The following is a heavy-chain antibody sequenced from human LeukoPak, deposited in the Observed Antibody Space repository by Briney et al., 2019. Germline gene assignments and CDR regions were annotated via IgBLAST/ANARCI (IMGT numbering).Heavy chain of an antibody. CDR3: ARWGGAGMDV. Sequence: GAPVKLSCKASGYTFTSYYMHWVRQAPGQGLEWMGIINPSGGSTSYAQKFQGRVIMTRDTSTSTVYMELSSLRSEDTAVYYCARWGGAGMDVWGQGTTLIVSS. V-gene: IGHV1-46*01. CDR1: GYTFTSYY. D-gene: IGHD3-16*01. CDR2: INPSGGST. J-gene: IGHJ6*02.